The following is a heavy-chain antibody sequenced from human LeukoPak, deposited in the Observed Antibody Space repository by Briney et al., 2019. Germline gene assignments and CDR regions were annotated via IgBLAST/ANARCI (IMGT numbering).Heavy chain of an antibody. CDR3: AKGFFGSGSFPHNFDY. CDR2: VWGNGDST. D-gene: IGHD3-10*01. Sequence: GGSLRLSCAASGFTFRSFAMHWARHAPGKGLEWVAVVWGNGDSTHLADSVKGRFTISRDNSKNTLYLQMNSLRDEDTAVYYCAKGFFGSGSFPHNFDYWGQGTLVTVSS. CDR1: GFTFRSFA. J-gene: IGHJ4*02. V-gene: IGHV3-23*01.